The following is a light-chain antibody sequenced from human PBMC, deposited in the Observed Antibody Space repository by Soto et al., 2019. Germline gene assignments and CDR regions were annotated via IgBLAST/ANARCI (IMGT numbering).Light chain of an antibody. Sequence: EIVLTQSPGTLSLSPGERATLCCRASQSVSSSYLAWYQQKPGQAPRLLIYGASSRATGIPDRFSGSGSGTDFTLTISRLEPEDFAVYYCHQYDSSPLTFGGGTKVEIK. V-gene: IGKV3-20*01. CDR3: HQYDSSPLT. CDR2: GAS. J-gene: IGKJ4*01. CDR1: QSVSSSY.